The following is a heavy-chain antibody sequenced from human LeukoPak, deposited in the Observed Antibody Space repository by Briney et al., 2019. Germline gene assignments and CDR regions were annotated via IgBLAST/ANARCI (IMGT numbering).Heavy chain of an antibody. J-gene: IGHJ6*03. D-gene: IGHD1-26*01. CDR3: ARVSGSLVETYYYYMDV. CDR1: GYTFTDYY. Sequence: ASVKVSCKASGYTFTDYYIHWVRQAPGQGLEWMGWINPNSGDTNYAQKFQGRVTMTRDTSISTAYMELSRLRSDDTAVYYCARVSGSLVETYYYYMDVWGKGTTVTVSS. CDR2: INPNSGDT. V-gene: IGHV1-2*02.